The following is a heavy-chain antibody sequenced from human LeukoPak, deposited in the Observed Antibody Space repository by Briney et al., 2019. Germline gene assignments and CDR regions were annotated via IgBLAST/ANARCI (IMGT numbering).Heavy chain of an antibody. Sequence: SETLSLTCAVYGGSFSGDYYWSWIRQPPGKGLEWIGYIYYSGSTYYNPSLKSRITISLDTSMNHFSLKLSSVTAADTAVYYCARVQKTNSGSGTSIFDYWGQGTLVTVSS. V-gene: IGHV4-30-4*01. CDR3: ARVQKTNSGSGTSIFDY. CDR2: IYYSGST. J-gene: IGHJ4*02. D-gene: IGHD3-10*01. CDR1: GGSFSGDYY.